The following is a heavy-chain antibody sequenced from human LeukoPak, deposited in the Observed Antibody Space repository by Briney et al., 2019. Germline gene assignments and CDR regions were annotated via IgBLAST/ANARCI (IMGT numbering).Heavy chain of an antibody. V-gene: IGHV3-30*18. Sequence: PGGSLRLSCAASGFTFSSYGMHWVRQAPGKGLEWVAVISYDGSNKYYADSVKGRFTISRDNSKNTLYLQMNSLRAEDTAVYYCAKDGNWVFDYWGQGTLVTVSS. CDR2: ISYDGSNK. CDR1: GFTFSSYG. J-gene: IGHJ4*02. CDR3: AKDGNWVFDY. D-gene: IGHD4-23*01.